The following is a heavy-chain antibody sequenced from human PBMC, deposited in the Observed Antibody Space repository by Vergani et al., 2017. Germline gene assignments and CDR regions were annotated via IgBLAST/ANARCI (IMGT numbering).Heavy chain of an antibody. Sequence: EVQLVESGGGLVQPGRSLRLSCAASGFTFDDYAMHWVRQDPGKGLEWVSGISWNSGSIGYADSVKGRFTISRDNAKNSLYLQMNSLRAEDTAVYYCARMGANLGYFDYWGQGTLVTVSS. D-gene: IGHD1-14*01. CDR3: ARMGANLGYFDY. CDR1: GFTFDDYA. V-gene: IGHV3-9*01. J-gene: IGHJ4*02. CDR2: ISWNSGSI.